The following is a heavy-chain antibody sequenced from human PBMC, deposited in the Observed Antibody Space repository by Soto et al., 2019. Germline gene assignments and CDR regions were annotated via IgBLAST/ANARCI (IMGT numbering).Heavy chain of an antibody. CDR1: GFTFSSYG. CDR2: ISYDGKVK. CDR3: AKEATPKVGHYFDY. V-gene: IGHV3-30*18. Sequence: QVQLVESGGGVVQPGTSLRLSCAASGFTFSSYGMQWLRQAPGKGLEWVAVISYDGKVKYYADSVKGRFTISRDNSKNTLYLQMDSLRPEDTAVYYCAKEATPKVGHYFDYWGQGTLGTVSS. J-gene: IGHJ4*02.